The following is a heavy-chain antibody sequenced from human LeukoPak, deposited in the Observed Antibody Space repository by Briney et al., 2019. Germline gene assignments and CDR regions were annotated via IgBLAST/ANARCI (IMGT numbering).Heavy chain of an antibody. Sequence: PGGSLRLSCAASGFTFNNYYMHWVRQAPGKGLVWVSRVKSDGSNTNYADSVKGRFTISRDNAKNTLYLQMNSLRAEDTALYYYARGGDYPFDYWGQGTLVTVSS. J-gene: IGHJ4*02. CDR3: ARGGDYPFDY. CDR2: VKSDGSNT. V-gene: IGHV3-74*01. CDR1: GFTFNNYY. D-gene: IGHD4-17*01.